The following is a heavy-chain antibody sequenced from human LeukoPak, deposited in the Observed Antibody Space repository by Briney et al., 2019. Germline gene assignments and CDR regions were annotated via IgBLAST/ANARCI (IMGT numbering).Heavy chain of an antibody. CDR2: IKQDGSEI. V-gene: IGHV3-7*01. CDR1: GFTISSYW. D-gene: IGHD5-18*01. Sequence: GGSLRLSCVASGFTISSYWMSWVRQAPGKGLEWVANIKQDGSEIYYVDSVKGRFTISRDNAKNSVYLQMNSLRAEDTAVYYCARENTAVPGGDCWGRGTLVTVSS. J-gene: IGHJ4*02. CDR3: ARENTAVPGGDC.